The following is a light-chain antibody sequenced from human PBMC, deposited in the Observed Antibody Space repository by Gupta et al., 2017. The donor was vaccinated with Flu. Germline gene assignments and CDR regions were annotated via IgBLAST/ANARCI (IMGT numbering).Light chain of an antibody. CDR2: WAS. CDR1: QSLLYAVNSKDY. J-gene: IGKJ2*01. Sequence: DIVMTQSPDSLPVSLGERATINCRSSQSLLYAVNSKDYLIWYQQKPGQPPKLLIYWASIRESGVPDRFSGSGSGTDFTLTINTVQAEDVAVYYCQQFDRTPYTFGQGTKLAIK. V-gene: IGKV4-1*01. CDR3: QQFDRTPYT.